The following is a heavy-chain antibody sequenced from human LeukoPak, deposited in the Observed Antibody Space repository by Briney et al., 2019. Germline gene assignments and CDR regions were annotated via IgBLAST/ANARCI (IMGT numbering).Heavy chain of an antibody. Sequence: ASVKVSCKTSDYTFTSYGVSWVRQAPGQGLEWMGWINTNTGNPTYAQGFTGRFVFSLDTSVSTAYLQISSLKAEDSAVYYCARAVGCGSGLCYSVYWGQGTLVTVSS. CDR2: INTNTGNP. J-gene: IGHJ4*02. CDR3: ARAVGCGSGLCYSVY. D-gene: IGHD2-8*02. CDR1: DYTFTSYG. V-gene: IGHV7-4-1*02.